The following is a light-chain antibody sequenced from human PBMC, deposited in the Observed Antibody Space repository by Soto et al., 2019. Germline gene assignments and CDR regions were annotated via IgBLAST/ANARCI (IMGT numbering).Light chain of an antibody. CDR1: QSVSTF. V-gene: IGKV3-11*01. Sequence: EIVLTQSPATLSLSPGERATLSCRAPQSVSTFLAWYQQKPGQAPRLLIYDASKRATGITTRFSGSGSGTDFTLTISSLEPEDFAVYYCQQRINWPLTFGGGTKVEIK. J-gene: IGKJ4*01. CDR2: DAS. CDR3: QQRINWPLT.